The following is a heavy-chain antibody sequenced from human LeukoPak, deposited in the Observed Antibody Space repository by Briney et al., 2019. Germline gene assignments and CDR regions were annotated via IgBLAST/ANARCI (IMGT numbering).Heavy chain of an antibody. CDR2: ISGSGGST. V-gene: IGHV3-23*01. D-gene: IGHD1-26*01. CDR3: AKSMSDTWRSAPYVGY. CDR1: GFTFSSYA. Sequence: GGSLRLSCAASGFTFSSYALTWVRQAPGKGLEWVSAISGSGGSTYYADSVEGRFTISRDNSKNTLFLQMNSLRAEDTGVYYCAKSMSDTWRSAPYVGYWGQGTLVTVSS. J-gene: IGHJ4*02.